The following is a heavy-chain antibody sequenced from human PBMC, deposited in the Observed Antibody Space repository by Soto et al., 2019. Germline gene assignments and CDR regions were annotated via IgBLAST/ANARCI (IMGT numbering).Heavy chain of an antibody. CDR1: GGTFSSYA. CDR3: ARDPLNCSGGSCYYYNYGMDV. J-gene: IGHJ6*02. V-gene: IGHV1-69*13. D-gene: IGHD2-15*01. Sequence: SVKVSCKASGGTFSSYAISWVRQDTGQGLEWMGGIIPILGTTNYAQKFQGRVTITADESTSTAYMELSSLRSEDTAVYYCARDPLNCSGGSCYYYNYGMDVWGQGTKVTVS. CDR2: IIPILGTT.